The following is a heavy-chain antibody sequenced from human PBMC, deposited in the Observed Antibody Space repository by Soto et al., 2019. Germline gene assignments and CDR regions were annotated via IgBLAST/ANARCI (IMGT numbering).Heavy chain of an antibody. J-gene: IGHJ3*02. CDR2: IWYDGSNK. CDR1: GFTFSSYG. Sequence: GGSLRLSCAASGFTFSSYGMHWVRQAPGKGLEWVAVIWYDGSNKYYADSVKGRFTISRDNSKNTLYLQMYSLRAEDTAVYYCARDAVVTAEAFDIWGQGTMVTVSS. V-gene: IGHV3-33*01. CDR3: ARDAVVTAEAFDI. D-gene: IGHD2-21*02.